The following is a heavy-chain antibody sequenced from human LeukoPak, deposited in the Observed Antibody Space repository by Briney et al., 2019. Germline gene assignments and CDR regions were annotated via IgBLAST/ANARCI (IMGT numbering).Heavy chain of an antibody. CDR1: GYTFTSYG. J-gene: IGHJ4*02. V-gene: IGHV1-18*01. CDR2: ISTFNGNS. CDR3: ARDFRF. Sequence: ASVKVSCKASGYTFTSYGITWVRQAPGQGLEWMGWISTFNGNSNYAQKLQGRVTMTTDTSTSTAYMELSSLRSEDTAVYYCARDFRFWGQGTLVTVSS.